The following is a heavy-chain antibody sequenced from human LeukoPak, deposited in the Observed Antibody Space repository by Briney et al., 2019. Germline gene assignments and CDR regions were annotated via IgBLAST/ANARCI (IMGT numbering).Heavy chain of an antibody. D-gene: IGHD4-17*01. CDR1: GGSISSGGYY. J-gene: IGHJ4*02. CDR2: IYYSGST. Sequence: SQTLSLTCTVSGGSISSGGYYWSWIRQHPGKGLEWIGYIYYSGSTYYNPSLKSRVTISVVTSKNQFSLKLSSVTAADTAVYYCARADYGLGPSYFDYWGQGTLVTVSS. CDR3: ARADYGLGPSYFDY. V-gene: IGHV4-31*03.